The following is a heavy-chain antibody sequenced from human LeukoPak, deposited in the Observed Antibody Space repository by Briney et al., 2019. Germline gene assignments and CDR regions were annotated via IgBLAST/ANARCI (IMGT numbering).Heavy chain of an antibody. CDR3: ARRGRGSLRYFDQGWYYFDY. Sequence: TASETLSLTCTVSGGSISSSSYYWGWIRQPPGKGLEWIGSIYYSGSTYYNPSLKSRVTISVDTSKNQFSLKLSSVTAADTAVYYCARRGRGSLRYFDQGWYYFDYWGQGTLVTVSS. J-gene: IGHJ4*02. CDR1: GGSISSSSYY. V-gene: IGHV4-39*01. CDR2: IYYSGST. D-gene: IGHD3-9*01.